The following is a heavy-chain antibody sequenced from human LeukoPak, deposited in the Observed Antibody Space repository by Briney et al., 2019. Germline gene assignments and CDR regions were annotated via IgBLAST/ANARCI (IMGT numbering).Heavy chain of an antibody. Sequence: GGSLRLSCAASGFTFSSYAMSWVRQAPGKGLEWVSAISGSGGSTYYADSVKGRFTISRDNSKKTLYLQMNSLRAEDTAVYYCAKDSEMATIGFDYWGQGTLVTVSS. J-gene: IGHJ4*02. CDR2: ISGSGGST. V-gene: IGHV3-23*01. CDR1: GFTFSSYA. D-gene: IGHD5-24*01. CDR3: AKDSEMATIGFDY.